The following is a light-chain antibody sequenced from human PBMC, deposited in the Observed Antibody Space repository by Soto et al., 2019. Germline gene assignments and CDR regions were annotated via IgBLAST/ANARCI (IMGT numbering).Light chain of an antibody. CDR3: SSTAGNNNLV. J-gene: IGLJ3*02. CDR2: EVS. Sequence: QSVLTQSPSASGSPGQSVTISCTGTSSDVGGHNYVSWYQHHPGKATKLIIYEVSTRPSGVPDRFSGSKSGNTASLTVSGLQAEDEAVYYCSSTAGNNNLVFGGGTKLTVL. CDR1: SSDVGGHNY. V-gene: IGLV2-8*01.